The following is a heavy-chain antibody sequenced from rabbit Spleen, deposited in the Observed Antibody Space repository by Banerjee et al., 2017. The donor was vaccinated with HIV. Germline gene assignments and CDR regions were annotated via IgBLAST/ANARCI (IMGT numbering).Heavy chain of an antibody. CDR1: GFDFSNYG. J-gene: IGHJ4*01. CDR2: IEPIFGNT. CDR3: ARLYSYGYAGFAGATEDYFDL. V-gene: IGHV1S47*01. D-gene: IGHD6-1*01. Sequence: QEQLVESGGGLVQPGGSLKLSCKASGFDFSNYGVSWVRQAPGKGLEWIGYIEPIFGNTYYANWVNGRFTISRSTSLNTVDLKMTSLTAADTATYFCARLYSYGYAGFAGATEDYFDLWGPGTLVTVS.